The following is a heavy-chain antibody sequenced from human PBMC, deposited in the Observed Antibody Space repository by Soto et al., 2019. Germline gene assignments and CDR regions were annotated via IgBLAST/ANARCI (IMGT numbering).Heavy chain of an antibody. CDR2: IYHSGST. CDR1: GGSISSSNW. CDR3: ARAFSGDILTGTNWFDP. Sequence: SETLSLTCAVSGGSISSSNWWSWVRQPPGKGLEWIGEIYHSGSTNYNPSLKSRVTISVDKSKNQFSLKLSSLTAADTAVYYCARAFSGDILTGTNWFDPWGQGTLVTVSS. D-gene: IGHD3-9*01. V-gene: IGHV4-4*02. J-gene: IGHJ5*02.